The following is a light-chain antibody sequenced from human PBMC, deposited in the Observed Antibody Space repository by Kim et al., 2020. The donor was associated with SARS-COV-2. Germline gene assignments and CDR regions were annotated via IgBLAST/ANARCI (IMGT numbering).Light chain of an antibody. CDR3: LQDYNYPRT. CDR2: AAS. Sequence: ASVGDRVTITCRASQGIRNELGWYQQKPGKAPKLLIYAASSLQSGVPSRFSGSGSGTDFTLTISSLQPEDFATYYCLQDYNYPRTFGQGTKVDIK. CDR1: QGIRNE. V-gene: IGKV1-6*01. J-gene: IGKJ1*01.